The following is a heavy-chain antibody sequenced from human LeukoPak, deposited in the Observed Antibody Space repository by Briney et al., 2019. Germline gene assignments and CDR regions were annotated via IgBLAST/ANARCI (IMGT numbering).Heavy chain of an antibody. V-gene: IGHV1-8*03. CDR3: ARAATYYYYYMDV. D-gene: IGHD2-15*01. J-gene: IGHJ6*03. Sequence: ASVKVSCKASGYTFTGYYMHWVRQAPGQGLEWMGWMNPNSGNTGYAQKFQGRVTITRNTSISTAYMELSSLRSEDTAVYYCARAATYYYYYMDVWGKGTTVTVSS. CDR2: MNPNSGNT. CDR1: GYTFTGYY.